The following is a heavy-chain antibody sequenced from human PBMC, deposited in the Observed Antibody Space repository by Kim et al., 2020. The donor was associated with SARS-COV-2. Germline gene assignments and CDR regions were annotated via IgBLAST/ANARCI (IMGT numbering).Heavy chain of an antibody. J-gene: IGHJ4*02. CDR3: TRDQQGYNILTGYSNFDY. V-gene: IGHV3-30*01. D-gene: IGHD3-9*01. Sequence: NGRLTISRDNSKTTLYLQMNSLRAEDTAVYYCTRDQQGYNILTGYSNFDYWGQGTLVTVSS.